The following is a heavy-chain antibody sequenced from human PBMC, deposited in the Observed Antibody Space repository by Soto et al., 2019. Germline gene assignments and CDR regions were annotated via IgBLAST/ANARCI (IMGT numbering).Heavy chain of an antibody. CDR2: IYYSGST. CDR3: VRHGSGSYYNNWFDP. Sequence: SETLSLTCTVSGGSISSSSYYWGWIRQPPGKGLEWIGRIYYSGSTYYNPSLKSRVTISVNTSKNQFSLKLSSVTAAVTAVYFCVRHGSGSYYNNWFDPWCQGTLVTVSS. D-gene: IGHD3-10*01. J-gene: IGHJ5*02. CDR1: GGSISSSSYY. V-gene: IGHV4-39*01.